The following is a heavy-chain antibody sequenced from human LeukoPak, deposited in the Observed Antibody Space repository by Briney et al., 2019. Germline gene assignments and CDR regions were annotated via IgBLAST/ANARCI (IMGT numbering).Heavy chain of an antibody. CDR1: GFTFNTYT. J-gene: IGHJ3*02. CDR3: SWDHTGKEDI. CDR2: ISSRSSNI. Sequence: GGSLRLSCAASGFTFNTYTMNWVRQAPGKGLEWVSSISSRSSNIYYADSVKGRFTISRDNANNSLYLQMNSLRADDTAVYYCSWDHTGKEDIWGQGTMVTVSS. V-gene: IGHV3-21*01. D-gene: IGHD2-8*02.